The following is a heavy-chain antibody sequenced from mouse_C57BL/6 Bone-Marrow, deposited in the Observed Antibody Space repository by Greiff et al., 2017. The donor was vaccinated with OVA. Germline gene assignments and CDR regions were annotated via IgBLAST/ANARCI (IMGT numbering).Heavy chain of an antibody. Sequence: QVQLQQPGAELVKPGASVKLSCTASGYTFTSSWLHLLQQRPGQGLDWIGMIHPNSGSTNYNEKFKSQATLTVDKSSSTAYMQLSSLTSEDAAVYYCARGGAPWFAYWGQGTLVTVSA. CDR3: ARGGAPWFAY. CDR2: IHPNSGST. CDR1: GYTFTSSW. V-gene: IGHV1-64*01. J-gene: IGHJ3*01.